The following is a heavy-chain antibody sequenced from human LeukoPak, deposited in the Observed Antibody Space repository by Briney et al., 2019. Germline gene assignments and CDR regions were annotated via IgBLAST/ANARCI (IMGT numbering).Heavy chain of an antibody. CDR1: GYSFIAYY. Sequence: ASVKVSCKSSGYSFIAYYMHWVRLAPGQGLEWMGWINPNSGGTYFAQSFEARVTLSRDTSINTAYMEMRGLTSDDTAIYYCAKSQYSFGSGSTRPLFDHWGQGTLVTVSS. J-gene: IGHJ4*02. D-gene: IGHD3-10*01. CDR3: AKSQYSFGSGSTRPLFDH. CDR2: INPNSGGT. V-gene: IGHV1-2*02.